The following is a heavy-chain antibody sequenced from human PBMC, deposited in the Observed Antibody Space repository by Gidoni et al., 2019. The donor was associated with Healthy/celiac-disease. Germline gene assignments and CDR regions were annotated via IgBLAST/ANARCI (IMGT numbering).Heavy chain of an antibody. V-gene: IGHV3-21*01. CDR1: GFTFSSYS. J-gene: IGHJ3*02. Sequence: EVQLVESGGGLVKPGVSLRLSCAAAGFTFSSYSMNWVRQAPGKGLEWVSSISSSSSYIYFADSVKGRFTISRDNAKNSLYLQMNSLRAEDTAVYYCARDFDGSGWYDAFDIWGQGTMVTVSS. CDR2: ISSSSSYI. D-gene: IGHD6-19*01. CDR3: ARDFDGSGWYDAFDI.